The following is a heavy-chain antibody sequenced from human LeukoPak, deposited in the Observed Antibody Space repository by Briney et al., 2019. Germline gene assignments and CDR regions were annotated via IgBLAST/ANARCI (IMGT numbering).Heavy chain of an antibody. Sequence: PGGSLRLSCAASGFTFSNYGMHWVRLAPSKGLEWVAYILYDGRSENYAESVKGRFTISRDNSKSTLFLQMNSLRAEDSAVYYCAKRVGGNSGAFDMWGQGTIVTVSS. CDR2: ILYDGRSE. CDR3: AKRVGGNSGAFDM. J-gene: IGHJ3*02. CDR1: GFTFSNYG. D-gene: IGHD4-23*01. V-gene: IGHV3-30*18.